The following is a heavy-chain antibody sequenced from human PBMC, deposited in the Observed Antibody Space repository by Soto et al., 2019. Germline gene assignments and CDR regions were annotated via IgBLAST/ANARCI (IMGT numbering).Heavy chain of an antibody. CDR2: IYWDDDK. J-gene: IGHJ4*02. V-gene: IGHV2-5*02. Sequence: QITLKESGPPLVKPTQTLTLTCTFSGFSLSTSGVGVGWIRQPPGKALEWLALIYWDDDKRYSPSLKSRLTITKDTSKNQVVLTMTNMDPVDTATYCCAHSLYLITGFTNWGQGTLVTVSS. CDR3: AHSLYLITGFTN. D-gene: IGHD1-20*01. CDR1: GFSLSTSGVG.